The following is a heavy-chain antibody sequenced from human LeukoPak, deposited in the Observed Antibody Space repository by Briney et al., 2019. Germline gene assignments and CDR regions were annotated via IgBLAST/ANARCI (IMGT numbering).Heavy chain of an antibody. Sequence: PGGSLRLSCAASGFTFSSYEMNWVRQAPGKGLEWVSYISSSGSTIYYADSVKGRFTISRDNAKNSLYLQMNSLRAEGTAVYYCARSRLGYYGSGSYPIFDYWGQGTLVTVSS. V-gene: IGHV3-48*03. CDR1: GFTFSSYE. CDR2: ISSSGSTI. D-gene: IGHD3-10*01. CDR3: ARSRLGYYGSGSYPIFDY. J-gene: IGHJ4*02.